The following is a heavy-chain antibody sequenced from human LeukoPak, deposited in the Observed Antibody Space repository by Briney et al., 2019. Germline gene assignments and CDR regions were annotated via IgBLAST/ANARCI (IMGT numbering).Heavy chain of an antibody. CDR1: GFTFSSYS. D-gene: IGHD3-3*01. CDR3: ARGRGDFWSGWFASFDY. Sequence: PGGSLRLSCAASGFTFSSYSLNWVRQAPGKGLEWVSSISSSSSYIYYADSVKGRFTISRDNAKNSLYLQMNSLRAEDTAVYYCARGRGDFWSGWFASFDYWGQGTLVTVSS. J-gene: IGHJ4*02. V-gene: IGHV3-21*01. CDR2: ISSSSSYI.